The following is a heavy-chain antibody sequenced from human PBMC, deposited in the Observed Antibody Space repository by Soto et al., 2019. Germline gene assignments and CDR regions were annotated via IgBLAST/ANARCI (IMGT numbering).Heavy chain of an antibody. CDR2: ISSDGSNK. CDR1: GFTFSSYL. CDR3: ARPHDYKSYYEPLNV. J-gene: IGHJ6*02. Sequence: GGSLRLSCAASGFTFSSYLMHWVRQAPGKGLEWVAVISSDGSNKNYADSVQGRFTLSRDNSKNILYLQMNSLRQEDTAMYYCARPHDYKSYYEPLNVWGQGTTVTVSS. V-gene: IGHV3-30*04. D-gene: IGHD3-22*01.